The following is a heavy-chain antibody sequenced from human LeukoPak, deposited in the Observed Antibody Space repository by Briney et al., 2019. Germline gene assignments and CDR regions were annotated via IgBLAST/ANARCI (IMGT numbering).Heavy chain of an antibody. CDR3: ARTDIVATSWFDP. CDR1: GYTFTSYD. D-gene: IGHD5-12*01. Sequence: GASVKVSCKASGYTFTSYDINWVRQATGQGLEWMGWINPNSGGTNYAQKFQGRVTMTRDTSISTAYMELSRLRSDDTAVYYCARTDIVATSWFDPWGQGTLVTVSS. J-gene: IGHJ5*02. CDR2: INPNSGGT. V-gene: IGHV1-2*02.